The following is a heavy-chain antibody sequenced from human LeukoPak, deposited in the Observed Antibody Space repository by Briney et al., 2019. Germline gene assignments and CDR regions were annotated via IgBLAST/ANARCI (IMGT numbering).Heavy chain of an antibody. CDR2: ISPGGSDT. CDR1: GFTFNSYA. D-gene: IGHD5-24*01. J-gene: IGHJ4*02. Sequence: GGSLRLSCAASGFTFNSYAMSWVRQASGKGLEWVSAISPGGSDTYYADSVKGRFTISRDNSKNTLYLQMNSLRAEDTAVYSCAKETDYNYIYYFDYWGQGTLVTVSS. V-gene: IGHV3-23*01. CDR3: AKETDYNYIYYFDY.